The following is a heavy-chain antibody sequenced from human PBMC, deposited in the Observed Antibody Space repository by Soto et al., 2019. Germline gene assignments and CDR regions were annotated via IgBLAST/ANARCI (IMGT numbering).Heavy chain of an antibody. CDR1: GYTFTSYD. J-gene: IGHJ3*02. V-gene: IGHV1-8*01. D-gene: IGHD3-10*01. CDR2: MNPNSGNT. Sequence: QVQLVQSGAEVKKPGASVKVSCKASGYTFTSYDINWVRQATGQVLEWMGWMNPNSGNTGYAQKFQGRVTMTRNTSISTAYMELSSLRSEDTAMYYCARGINYYGSGDDAFDIWGQGTMVTVSS. CDR3: ARGINYYGSGDDAFDI.